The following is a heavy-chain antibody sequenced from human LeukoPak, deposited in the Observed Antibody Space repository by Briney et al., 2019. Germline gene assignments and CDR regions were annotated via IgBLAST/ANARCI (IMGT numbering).Heavy chain of an antibody. D-gene: IGHD3-22*01. CDR3: ASSHSSGYYPIDY. J-gene: IGHJ4*02. Sequence: GGSLRLSCAASGFIFSSYAMSWVRQAPGKGLEWVSAISGSGGSTYYADSVKGRFTISRDNSKNTLYLQMNSLRAEDTAVYYCASSHSSGYYPIDYWGQGTLVTVSS. CDR2: ISGSGGST. V-gene: IGHV3-23*01. CDR1: GFIFSSYA.